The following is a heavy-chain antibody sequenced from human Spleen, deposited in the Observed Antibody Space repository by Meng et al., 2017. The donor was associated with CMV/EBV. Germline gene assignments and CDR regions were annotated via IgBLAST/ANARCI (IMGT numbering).Heavy chain of an antibody. V-gene: IGHV3-23*01. D-gene: IGHD6-19*01. CDR2: ISGSGTST. J-gene: IGHJ4*02. CDR1: GFSFSTYA. Sequence: GESLKISCAASGFSFSTYAMSWVRQAPGKGLEWVSAISGSGTSTYYADSVKGRFTISRDNSKKTLYLQLNSLRADDTAVYYCANTGYTSGWYEFYFDSWGQGTLVTVSS. CDR3: ANTGYTSGWYEFYFDS.